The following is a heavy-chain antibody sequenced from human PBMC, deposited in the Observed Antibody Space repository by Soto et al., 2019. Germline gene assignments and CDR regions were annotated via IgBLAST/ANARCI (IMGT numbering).Heavy chain of an antibody. Sequence: QVQLQELGPGLVKPSQTLSLTCTVSGGSISSGGYYWSWIRQHPGKGLEWIGYIYYSGSTYYNPSLKSRVTISVDTSKNQFSLKLSSVTAADTAVYYCARVLGDDILTGPPTSFFDYWGQGTLVTVSS. CDR3: ARVLGDDILTGPPTSFFDY. D-gene: IGHD3-9*01. CDR1: GGSISSGGYY. J-gene: IGHJ4*02. V-gene: IGHV4-31*03. CDR2: IYYSGST.